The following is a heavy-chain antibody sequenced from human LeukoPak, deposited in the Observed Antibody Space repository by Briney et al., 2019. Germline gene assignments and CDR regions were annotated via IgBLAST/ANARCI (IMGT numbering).Heavy chain of an antibody. CDR1: GFTFSSYS. V-gene: IGHV3-21*01. D-gene: IGHD2-2*01. Sequence: PGGSLRLSCAASGFTFSSYSMNWVRQAPGKGLEWVSSISSGSSAMYYADSVKGRITISRDNAKNSLFLQMNSLRAEDTAVYYCARVKTDIVVVPAAMAGWFDPWGQGTLVTVSS. J-gene: IGHJ5*02. CDR2: ISSGSSAM. CDR3: ARVKTDIVVVPAAMAGWFDP.